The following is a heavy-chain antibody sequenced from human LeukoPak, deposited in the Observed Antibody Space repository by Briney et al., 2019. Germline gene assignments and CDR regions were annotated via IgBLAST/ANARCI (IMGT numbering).Heavy chain of an antibody. D-gene: IGHD3-10*01. CDR2: ISGSGGST. V-gene: IGHV3-23*01. CDR1: GFTFSSYA. J-gene: IGHJ5*02. Sequence: GGSLRLSCAASGFTFSSYAMSWVRQAPGKGLEWVSAISGSGGSTYYADSVKGRFTNSRDNSKNTLYLQMNSLRAEDTAVYYCAKARFTMVQGVRGPDWFDPWGQGTLVTVSS. CDR3: AKARFTMVQGVRGPDWFDP.